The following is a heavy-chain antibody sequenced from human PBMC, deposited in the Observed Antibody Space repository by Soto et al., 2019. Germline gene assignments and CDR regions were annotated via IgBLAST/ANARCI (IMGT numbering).Heavy chain of an antibody. D-gene: IGHD3-3*01. CDR2: TNYSGST. Sequence: QVQLQESGPGLVKPTQTLSLTCTVSGGSISSGDYYWSRIRQPPGKGLEWIGYTNYSGSTYYNQSLKNRVTITVQTTEAQFSLKLNSVTAADTAVYYCGRDTRRFLEWLLDLWGQGTLVTVSS. CDR3: GRDTRRFLEWLLDL. CDR1: GGSISSGDYY. V-gene: IGHV4-30-4*01. J-gene: IGHJ4*01.